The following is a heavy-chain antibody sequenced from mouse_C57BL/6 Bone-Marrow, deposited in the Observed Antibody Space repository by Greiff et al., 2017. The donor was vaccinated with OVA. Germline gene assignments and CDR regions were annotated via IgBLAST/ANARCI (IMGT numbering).Heavy chain of an antibody. J-gene: IGHJ1*03. Sequence: DVQLVESEGGLVQPGSSMKLSCTASGFTFSDYYMAWVRQVPEKGLEWVANINYDGSSTYYLDSLKSRFIISRDNAKNILYLQMSSLKSEDTATYYCARRPYYYGSSYWYFDVWGTGTTVTVSS. CDR3: ARRPYYYGSSYWYFDV. V-gene: IGHV5-16*01. CDR2: INYDGSST. D-gene: IGHD1-1*01. CDR1: GFTFSDYY.